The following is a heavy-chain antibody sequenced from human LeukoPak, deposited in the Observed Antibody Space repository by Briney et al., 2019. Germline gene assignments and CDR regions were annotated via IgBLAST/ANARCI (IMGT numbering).Heavy chain of an antibody. V-gene: IGHV4-4*07. Sequence: SETLSLTCTVSGGSIKNYYWSWIRQAAGKGLEWTGRMHTTGSSNYNPSLKSRVTMSVDTSKTQCSLKLSSVTAADTAVYYCARDGGSGWYDYWGQGILVTVSS. CDR3: ARDGGSGWYDY. J-gene: IGHJ4*02. CDR2: MHTTGSS. CDR1: GGSIKNYY. D-gene: IGHD6-19*01.